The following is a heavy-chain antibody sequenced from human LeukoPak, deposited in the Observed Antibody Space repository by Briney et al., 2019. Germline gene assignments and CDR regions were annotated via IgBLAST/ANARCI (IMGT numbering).Heavy chain of an antibody. J-gene: IGHJ4*02. Sequence: ASVKVSCKASGYTFTGYYMHWVRQAPGQGLEWMGWINPNSGGTNYAQKFQGRVTMTRDTSISTAYMQLSRLRSDDTAVYYCARDRGYDILTGYYPSFGNDYWGQGTLVTVSS. D-gene: IGHD3-9*01. CDR1: GYTFTGYY. CDR2: INPNSGGT. CDR3: ARDRGYDILTGYYPSFGNDY. V-gene: IGHV1-2*02.